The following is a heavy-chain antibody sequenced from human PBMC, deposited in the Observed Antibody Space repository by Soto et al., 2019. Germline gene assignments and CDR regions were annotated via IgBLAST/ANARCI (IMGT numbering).Heavy chain of an antibody. CDR3: ARPWRDHYGMDV. D-gene: IGHD3-3*01. J-gene: IGHJ6*02. CDR2: IYYSGST. V-gene: IGHV4-39*01. CDR1: GGSISSSSYY. Sequence: NHAETLSLTCTVSGGSISSSSYYWGWIRQPPGKGLEWIGSIYYSGSTYYNPSLKSRVTISVDTSKNQFSLKLSSVTAADTAVYYCARPWRDHYGMDVWGQGTTVTVSS.